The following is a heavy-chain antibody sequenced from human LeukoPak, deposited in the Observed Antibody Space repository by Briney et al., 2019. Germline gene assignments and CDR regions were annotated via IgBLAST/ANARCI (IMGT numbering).Heavy chain of an antibody. Sequence: SVKVSCKASGGTFSSYAISWVRQAPGQGLEWMGRIIPILGIANYAQKFQGRVTITADKSTSTAYMELSSLRSEDTAVYYCARGKDIVLPDCWGQGTLVTVSS. CDR3: ARGKDIVLPDC. CDR1: GGTFSSYA. V-gene: IGHV1-69*04. D-gene: IGHD2-15*01. J-gene: IGHJ4*02. CDR2: IIPILGIA.